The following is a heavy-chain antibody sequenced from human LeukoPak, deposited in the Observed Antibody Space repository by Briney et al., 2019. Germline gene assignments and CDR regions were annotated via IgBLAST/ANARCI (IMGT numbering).Heavy chain of an antibody. D-gene: IGHD2-15*01. Sequence: GASVKVSCKASGGTFSNYAISWVRQAPGQGLEWMGGIIPIFGTANYAQKFQGRVTITADKSTSTAYMELSSLRSEDTAVYYCARGFCSGGGSCSYYYYYYMDVWGKGTTVTVSS. CDR2: IIPIFGTA. J-gene: IGHJ6*03. CDR1: GGTFSNYA. V-gene: IGHV1-69*06. CDR3: ARGFCSGGGSCSYYYYYYMDV.